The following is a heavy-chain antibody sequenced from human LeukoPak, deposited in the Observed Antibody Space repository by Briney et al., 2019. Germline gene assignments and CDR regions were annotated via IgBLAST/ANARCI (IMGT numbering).Heavy chain of an antibody. D-gene: IGHD3-16*02. CDR2: IYYSGST. CDR3: ARATLMITFGGVIANWFDP. V-gene: IGHV4-59*01. CDR1: GGSFSGYY. Sequence: PSETLSLTCAVYGGSFSGYYWSRIRQPPGKGLEWIGYIYYSGSTNYNPSLKSRVAISVDTSKNQFSLKLSSVTAADTAVYYCARATLMITFGGVIANWFDPWGQGTLVTVSS. J-gene: IGHJ5*02.